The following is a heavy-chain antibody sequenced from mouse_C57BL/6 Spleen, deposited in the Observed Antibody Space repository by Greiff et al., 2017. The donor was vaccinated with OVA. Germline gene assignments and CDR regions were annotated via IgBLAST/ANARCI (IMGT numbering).Heavy chain of an antibody. J-gene: IGHJ2*01. CDR3: AREDYGSSYVY. CDR1: GYSITSGYY. V-gene: IGHV3-6*01. D-gene: IGHD1-1*01. CDR2: ISYDGSN. Sequence: EVKLMESGPGLVKPSQSLSLTCSVTGYSITSGYYWNWIRQFPGNKLEWMGYISYDGSNNYNPSLKNRISITRDTSKNQFFLKLNSVTTEDTATYYCAREDYGSSYVYWGQGTTLTVSS.